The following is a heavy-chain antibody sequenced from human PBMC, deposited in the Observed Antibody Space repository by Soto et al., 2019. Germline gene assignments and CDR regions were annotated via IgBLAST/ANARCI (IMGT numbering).Heavy chain of an antibody. CDR2: YFYTGST. CDR3: AGGTDGKKVAY. V-gene: IGHV4-61*03. J-gene: IGHJ4*02. Sequence: SETLSLTCTVSGGSVTSEHYYWNWIRQPPGKGLEWIGYYFYTGSTNYNPSLESRLTMSVDVSKNHFSLRLNSVTAADTAVYYCAGGTDGKKVAYWGQGALVTVSS. D-gene: IGHD5-12*01. CDR1: GGSVTSEHYY.